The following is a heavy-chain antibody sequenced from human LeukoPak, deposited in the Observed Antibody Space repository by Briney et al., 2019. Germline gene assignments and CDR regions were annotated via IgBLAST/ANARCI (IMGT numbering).Heavy chain of an antibody. Sequence: ASVKVSFKASGYTFTDYYMHWVRQAPGQGLEWMGWINPNSGGTNFAQKFQGRVAMTRDTSISTAYTELGSLRSDDTAVYYCARARWQLVPYFDSWGQGTLVTVSS. CDR3: ARARWQLVPYFDS. CDR1: GYTFTDYY. D-gene: IGHD6-6*01. CDR2: INPNSGGT. J-gene: IGHJ4*02. V-gene: IGHV1-2*02.